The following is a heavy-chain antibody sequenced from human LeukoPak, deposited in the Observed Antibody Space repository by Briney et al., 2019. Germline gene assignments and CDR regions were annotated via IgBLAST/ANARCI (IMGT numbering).Heavy chain of an antibody. CDR1: GGSISSYY. Sequence: SETLSLTCTVSGGSISSYYWSWIRQPPGKGLEWIGYIYYSGSTNYNPSLKSRVTISVDTSKDQFSLKLSSVTAADTAVYYCARVASGLVGAVYYFDNWGQGTLVTVSS. CDR2: IYYSGST. D-gene: IGHD2-15*01. CDR3: ARVASGLVGAVYYFDN. V-gene: IGHV4-59*01. J-gene: IGHJ4*02.